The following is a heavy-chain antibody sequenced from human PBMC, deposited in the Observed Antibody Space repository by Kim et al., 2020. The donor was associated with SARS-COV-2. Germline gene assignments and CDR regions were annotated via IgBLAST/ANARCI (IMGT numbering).Heavy chain of an antibody. Sequence: GGSLRLSCAASGFTVSSNYMSWVRQAPGKGLEWVSVIYSGGSTYYADSVKGRFTISRDNSKNTLYLQMNSLRAEDTAVYYCARVRRRAVGFDYWGQGTLVTVSS. CDR1: GFTVSSNY. J-gene: IGHJ4*02. CDR3: ARVRRRAVGFDY. V-gene: IGHV3-53*01. CDR2: IYSGGST. D-gene: IGHD3-16*01.